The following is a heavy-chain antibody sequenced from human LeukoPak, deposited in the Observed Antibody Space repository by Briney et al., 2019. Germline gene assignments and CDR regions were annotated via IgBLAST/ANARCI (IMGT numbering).Heavy chain of an antibody. CDR1: GYTFTGYY. J-gene: IGHJ3*02. V-gene: IGHV1-2*02. CDR2: INPNSGGT. Sequence: VASVKVSCKASGYTFTGYYMHWVRQAPGQGLEWMGWINPNSGGTNYAQKFQGRVTMTRDTSISTAYMELSRLRSDDTAVYYCARGEITMIVVVFDAFDIWGQGTMVTVSS. D-gene: IGHD3-22*01. CDR3: ARGEITMIVVVFDAFDI.